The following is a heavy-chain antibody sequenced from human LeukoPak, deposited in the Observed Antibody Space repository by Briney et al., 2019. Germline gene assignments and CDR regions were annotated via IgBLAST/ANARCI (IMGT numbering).Heavy chain of an antibody. CDR1: GGTFSSYA. V-gene: IGHV1-69*13. Sequence: SVKVSCKASGGTFSSYAISWVRRAPGQGLEWMGGIIPIFGTANYAQKFQGRVTITADESTSTAYMELSSLRSEDTAVYYCAEGGYSYGGPFDYWGQGTLVTVSS. CDR2: IIPIFGTA. CDR3: AEGGYSYGGPFDY. D-gene: IGHD5-18*01. J-gene: IGHJ4*02.